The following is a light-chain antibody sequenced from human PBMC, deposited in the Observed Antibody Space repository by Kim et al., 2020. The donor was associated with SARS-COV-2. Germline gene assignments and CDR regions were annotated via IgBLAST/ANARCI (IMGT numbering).Light chain of an antibody. CDR1: QNINSH. CDR3: QQTYISPFT. CDR2: AAS. Sequence: DIQMTQSPSSLSASVGDRVTITYRTSQNINSHLNWYHQKPGRAPKLLIYAASTLQGGVPFRFSGSGSETDFTLTISSLQPEDFATYFCQQTYISPFTFGPGTKVDIK. V-gene: IGKV1-39*01. J-gene: IGKJ3*01.